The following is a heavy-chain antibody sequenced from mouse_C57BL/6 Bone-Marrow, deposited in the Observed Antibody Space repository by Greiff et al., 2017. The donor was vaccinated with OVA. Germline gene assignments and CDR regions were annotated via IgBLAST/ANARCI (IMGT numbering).Heavy chain of an antibody. Sequence: QVQLQQPGAELVRPGSSVKLSCKASGYTFTSYWMDWVKQRPGQGLEWIGNIYPSDSETHYNQKFKDKATLTVDKSSSTAYMQLSSLTSEDSAVYYCARGRGHYGDFDYWGQGTTLTVSS. CDR3: ARGRGHYGDFDY. J-gene: IGHJ2*01. V-gene: IGHV1-61*01. CDR1: GYTFTSYW. D-gene: IGHD1-1*01. CDR2: IYPSDSET.